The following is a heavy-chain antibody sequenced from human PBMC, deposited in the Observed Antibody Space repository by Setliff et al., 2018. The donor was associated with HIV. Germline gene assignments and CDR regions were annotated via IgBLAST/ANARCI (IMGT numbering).Heavy chain of an antibody. J-gene: IGHJ3*02. D-gene: IGHD1-26*01. Sequence: SATLSLTCSVSGGSMRNYYWSWIRQPPRKGLEWVGYISYNGITTYNPSLKSRVTISVDTSKNQFSLKLTSVTAADTAVYYCARHRPWEVDVFDIWGQGTMVTVSS. V-gene: IGHV4-59*08. CDR2: ISYNGIT. CDR3: ARHRPWEVDVFDI. CDR1: GGSMRNYY.